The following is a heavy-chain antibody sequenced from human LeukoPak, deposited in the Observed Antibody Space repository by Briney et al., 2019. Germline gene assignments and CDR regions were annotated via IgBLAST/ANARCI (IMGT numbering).Heavy chain of an antibody. V-gene: IGHV1-2*02. J-gene: IGHJ4*02. D-gene: IGHD5-18*01. CDR2: INPNSGGT. CDR3: AGDLGYGTLYYFEY. Sequence: GASVKVSCKASGYTFTGYYMHWVRQAPGQGLEWMGWINPNSGGTNYAQKFQGRVTMTRDTSISTAYMELSRLRFDDTAVYYCAGDLGYGTLYYFEYWGQGTLVTVSS. CDR1: GYTFTGYY.